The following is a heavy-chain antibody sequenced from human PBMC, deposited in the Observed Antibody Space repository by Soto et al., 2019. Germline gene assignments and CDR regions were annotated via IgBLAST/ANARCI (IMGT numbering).Heavy chain of an antibody. D-gene: IGHD3-3*01. CDR2: IYYSGST. Sequence: SETLSLTCTVSGGSISSSSYYWGWIRQPPGKGLEWIGSIYYSGSTYYNPSLKSRVTISVDTSKNQFSLKLSSVTAADTAVYYCARSLYDFWSARFGNGYYFDYWGQGTLVTVSS. J-gene: IGHJ4*02. V-gene: IGHV4-39*01. CDR3: ARSLYDFWSARFGNGYYFDY. CDR1: GGSISSSSYY.